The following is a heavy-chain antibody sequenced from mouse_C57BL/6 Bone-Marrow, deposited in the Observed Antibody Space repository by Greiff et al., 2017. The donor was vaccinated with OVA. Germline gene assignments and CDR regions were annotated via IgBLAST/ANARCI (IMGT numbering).Heavy chain of an antibody. CDR3: ARYDYDAY. D-gene: IGHD2-4*01. CDR2: IDPSDSET. V-gene: IGHV1-52*01. CDR1: GYTFTSYW. Sequence: QVHVKQPGAELVRPGSSVKLSCKASGYTFTSYWMHWVKQRPIQGLEWIGNIDPSDSETHYNQKFKDKATLTVDKSSSTAYMQLSSLTSEDSAVYYCARYDYDAYWGQGTLVTVSA. J-gene: IGHJ3*01.